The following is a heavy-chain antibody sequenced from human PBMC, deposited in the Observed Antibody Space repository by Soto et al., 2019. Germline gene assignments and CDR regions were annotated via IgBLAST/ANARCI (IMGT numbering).Heavy chain of an antibody. CDR1: GGSISSGYYY. CDR3: ASSSLYGRDV. V-gene: IGHV4-30-4*01. Sequence: SETLSLTCSVSGGSISSGYYYWSWIRQPPGKGLEWIGNIYYSGNTYYNPSLKSRLIISIDTSKNQISLKVGSVTAADTAVYYCASSSLYGRDVWGQGTTVS. CDR2: IYYSGNT. J-gene: IGHJ6*02.